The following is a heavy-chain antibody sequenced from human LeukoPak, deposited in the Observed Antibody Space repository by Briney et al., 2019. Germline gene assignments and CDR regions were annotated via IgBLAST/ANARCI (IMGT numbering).Heavy chain of an antibody. CDR3: ASIAVAGKGS. V-gene: IGHV4-59*12. J-gene: IGHJ4*02. Sequence: SETLSLTCTVSGGSISSYYWSWIRQPPGKGLEWIGYIYYSGSTNYNPSLKSRVTISVDTSKNQFSLKLSSVTAADTAVYYCASIAVAGKGSWGQGTLVTVSS. CDR1: GGSISSYY. D-gene: IGHD6-19*01. CDR2: IYYSGST.